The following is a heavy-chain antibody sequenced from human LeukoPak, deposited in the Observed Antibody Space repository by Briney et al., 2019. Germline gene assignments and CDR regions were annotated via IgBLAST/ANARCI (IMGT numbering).Heavy chain of an antibody. Sequence: GGSLRLSCAASGFTVSSNYMSWVRQAPGKGLEWVSVIYSGGSTYYADSVKGRFTISRDNSKNTLYLQMNSLRAEDTAVYYCAKDRRFLEWLLIGSGFDYWGQGTLVTVSS. J-gene: IGHJ4*02. CDR1: GFTVSSNY. CDR2: IYSGGST. D-gene: IGHD3-3*01. CDR3: AKDRRFLEWLLIGSGFDY. V-gene: IGHV3-53*01.